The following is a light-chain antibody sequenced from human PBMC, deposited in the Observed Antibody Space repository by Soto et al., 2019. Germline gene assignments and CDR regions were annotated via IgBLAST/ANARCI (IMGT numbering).Light chain of an antibody. Sequence: EIVMTQSPGTLSLSPGETATLSCRASQSVSSNYVAWYQHRPGQAPRLLIYGASTRATGIPARFSGSGSGTEFTLTISSLQPEDFATYYCQQSYSTTWTFGQGTKVDIK. J-gene: IGKJ1*01. CDR1: QSVSSNY. V-gene: IGKV3D-7*01. CDR3: QQSYSTTWT. CDR2: GAS.